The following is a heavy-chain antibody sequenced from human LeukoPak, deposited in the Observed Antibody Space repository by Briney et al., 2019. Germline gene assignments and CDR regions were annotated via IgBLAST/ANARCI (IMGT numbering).Heavy chain of an antibody. V-gene: IGHV3-7*03. CDR1: GFMFSSNW. CDR2: IKEDGTET. D-gene: IGHD5-24*01. Sequence: GGSLRLSCAASGFMFSSNWMSWVRLAPGEGLEWVANIKEDGTETYYVDSVKGRFTISRDNAKNSLYLQMNSLRVEDTAVYYCAKEGRSLQTYWGQGTLVTVSS. CDR3: AKEGRSLQTY. J-gene: IGHJ4*02.